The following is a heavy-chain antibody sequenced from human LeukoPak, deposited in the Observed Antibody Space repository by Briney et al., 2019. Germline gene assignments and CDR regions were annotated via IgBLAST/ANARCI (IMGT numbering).Heavy chain of an antibody. CDR2: ISYDGSNK. CDR1: GFTFSSYW. V-gene: IGHV3-30*18. Sequence: GGSLRLSCAASGFTFSSYWMSWVRQAPGKGLEWVAVISYDGSNKYYADSVKGRFTISRDNSKNTLYLQMNSLRAEDTAVYYCAKGTRYSSGWYGDYWGQGTLVTVSS. CDR3: AKGTRYSSGWYGDY. D-gene: IGHD6-19*01. J-gene: IGHJ4*02.